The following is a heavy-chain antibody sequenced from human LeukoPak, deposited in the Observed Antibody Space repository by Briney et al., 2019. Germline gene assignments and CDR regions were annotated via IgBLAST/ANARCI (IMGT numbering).Heavy chain of an antibody. D-gene: IGHD5-12*01. J-gene: IGHJ4*02. CDR2: ISSSSSYI. CDR3: AKGIYSANDPFDY. CDR1: GFTFSSYS. Sequence: PGGSLRLSCAASGFTFSSYSMNWVRQAPGKGLEWVSSISSSSSYIYYADSVKGRFTISRDNSKNTLYLQMNSLRAEDTAVYYCAKGIYSANDPFDYWGQGTLVTVSS. V-gene: IGHV3-21*01.